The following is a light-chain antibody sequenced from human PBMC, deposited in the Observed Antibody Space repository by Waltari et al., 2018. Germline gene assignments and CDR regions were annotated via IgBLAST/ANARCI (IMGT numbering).Light chain of an antibody. CDR2: DTS. Sequence: EIVLTQSPATLSLSPGERATLSCRASQGVRSYVAWYQQKPGQAPRLLIYDTSNRATGIPARFSGSGPGPDFTLTISSLEPEDFAVYYCQQRSTWPWTFGQGTKVEIK. J-gene: IGKJ1*01. CDR3: QQRSTWPWT. V-gene: IGKV3D-11*01. CDR1: QGVRSY.